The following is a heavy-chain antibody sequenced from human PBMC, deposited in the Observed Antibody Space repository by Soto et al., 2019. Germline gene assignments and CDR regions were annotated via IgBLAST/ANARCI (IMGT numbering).Heavy chain of an antibody. V-gene: IGHV3-73*01. CDR1: GFTFSGSA. D-gene: IGHD5-12*01. J-gene: IGHJ4*02. CDR3: TRSQWLRPNDY. Sequence: WGSLSLSCAASGFTFSGSAMHWVRQASGKGLEWVGRIRSKANSYATAYAASVKGRFTISRDDSKNTAYLQMNSLKTEDTAVYYCTRSQWLRPNDYWGQGTLVTVSS. CDR2: IRSKANSYAT.